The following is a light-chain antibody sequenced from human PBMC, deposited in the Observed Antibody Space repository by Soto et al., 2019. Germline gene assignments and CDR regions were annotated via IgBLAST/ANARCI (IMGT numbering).Light chain of an antibody. V-gene: IGLV2-14*01. J-gene: IGLJ2*01. CDR2: DVS. CDR3: SSYTSSFV. CDR1: SSDVGGYNY. Sequence: QSALTQPASVSGSPGQSITISCTGTSSDVGGYNYVSWYQQHPGKAPKLMIYDVSNRPSGVSNRFSGSKSGNTASLTISGLQAEDEADYYCSSYTSSFVFGGGTQLNVL.